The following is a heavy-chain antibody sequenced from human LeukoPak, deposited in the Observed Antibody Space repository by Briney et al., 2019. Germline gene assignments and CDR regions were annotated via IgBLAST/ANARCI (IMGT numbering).Heavy chain of an antibody. D-gene: IGHD3-3*01. J-gene: IGHJ4*02. Sequence: GGPLRLSCAASGFTFSSYGMHWVRQAPGKGLEWVAVISYDGSNKYYADSVKGRFTISRDNSKNTLYLQMNSLRAEDTAVYYCAAYRILFDYWGQGTLVTVSS. CDR2: ISYDGSNK. V-gene: IGHV3-30*03. CDR1: GFTFSSYG. CDR3: AAYRILFDY.